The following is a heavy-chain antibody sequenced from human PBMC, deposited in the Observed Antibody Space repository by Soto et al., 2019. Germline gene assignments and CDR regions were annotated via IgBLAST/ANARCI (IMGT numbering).Heavy chain of an antibody. V-gene: IGHV4-39*01. CDR1: GGSISSTTYD. D-gene: IGHD1-26*01. CDR2: IHYSGDT. Sequence: QLHLQELGPGLVKPSETLSLTCTVSGGSISSTTYDWGWIHEPPGKGLEWIGSIHYSGDTYYNPSLKSRVSISIDTSNSQISLSLTSVTAADTAVYYCARFDSGTRPPDFWGQGILVPVSS. CDR3: ARFDSGTRPPDF. J-gene: IGHJ4*02.